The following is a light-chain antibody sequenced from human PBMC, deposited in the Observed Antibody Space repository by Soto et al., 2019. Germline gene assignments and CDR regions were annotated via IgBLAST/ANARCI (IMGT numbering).Light chain of an antibody. CDR3: QQTYSTPFT. CDR2: AAS. V-gene: IGKV1-39*01. Sequence: DIQMTQSPSSLSASVGDRVTIACRASQSTSSHLSWYQQKPGKPPKLLIYAASFLQSGVPSRFSGSGSETDFTLIISSLQPEDFATYYCQQTYSTPFTFGPGTKVDIK. CDR1: QSTSSH. J-gene: IGKJ3*01.